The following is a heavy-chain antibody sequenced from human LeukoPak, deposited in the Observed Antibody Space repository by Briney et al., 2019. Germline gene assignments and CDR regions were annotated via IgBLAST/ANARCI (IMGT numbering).Heavy chain of an antibody. CDR1: GGSISSYY. D-gene: IGHD3-10*01. J-gene: IGHJ4*02. Sequence: SETLSLTCTVSGGSISSYYWSWMRQPPGKGLEWIGYIYYSGSTNYNPSLKSRVTISVDTSKNQFSLRLSSVTAADTAVYYCARHQRVTMVRGASGLDYWGQGALVTVSS. CDR3: ARHQRVTMVRGASGLDY. V-gene: IGHV4-59*08. CDR2: IYYSGST.